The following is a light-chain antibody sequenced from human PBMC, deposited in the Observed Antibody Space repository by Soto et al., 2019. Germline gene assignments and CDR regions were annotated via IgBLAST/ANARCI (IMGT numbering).Light chain of an antibody. CDR2: GAS. V-gene: IGKV1-39*01. CDR1: QTISNY. CDR3: QQSYGTPIT. J-gene: IGKJ5*01. Sequence: DIQMTQSPSSLSASVGDRVTITCRASQTISNYLNWYQQRPGKAPKLVIYGASSLQSGVPSRFSGSGSGTDFTLTITSLQREDFATYYCQQSYGTPITFGQGRLLEIK.